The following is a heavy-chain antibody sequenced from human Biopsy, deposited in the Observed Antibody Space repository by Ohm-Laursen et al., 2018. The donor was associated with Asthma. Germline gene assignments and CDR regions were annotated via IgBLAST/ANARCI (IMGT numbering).Heavy chain of an antibody. CDR1: GYTFSSAG. J-gene: IGHJ6*02. V-gene: IGHV1-18*01. CDR2: ISVYNGNT. D-gene: IGHD3-10*01. CDR3: ARAVDYSHYYGIDV. Sequence: SSVKVSCKTSGYTFSSAGITWVRQAPGQGLEWMGWISVYNGNTKVAQKLQDRVTMITDTSTSTAYMELRSPRSDDTTVYFCARAVDYSHYYGIDVWGQGTTVTVS.